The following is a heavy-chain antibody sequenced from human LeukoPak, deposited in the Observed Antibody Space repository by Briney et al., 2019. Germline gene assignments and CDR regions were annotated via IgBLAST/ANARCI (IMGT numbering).Heavy chain of an antibody. J-gene: IGHJ5*02. CDR3: AKARYSNYPWFDP. CDR1: TFTFSSYW. Sequence: GGSLRLSCAASTFTFSSYWMSWVRQAPGKGLEWVSAISGSGGSIYYVDSVKGRFTISRDNSKNTLYLQMNSLRAEDTAVYYCAKARYSNYPWFDPWGQGTLVTVSS. CDR2: ISGSGGSI. V-gene: IGHV3-23*01. D-gene: IGHD4-11*01.